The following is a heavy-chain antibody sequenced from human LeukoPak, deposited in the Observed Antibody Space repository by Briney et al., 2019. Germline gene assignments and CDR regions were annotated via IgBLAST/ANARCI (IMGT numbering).Heavy chain of an antibody. V-gene: IGHV3-23*01. J-gene: IGHJ5*02. CDR1: GFTYRPYA. Sequence: GGSLRLSCAGSGFTYRPYAMSWVRQAPGKGLEWVSTLSGSGAITYYADSVKGRFTISRDNAKNSLYLQMNSLRAEDTAVYYCARCLLGASGRGNWFDPWGQGTLVTVSS. D-gene: IGHD2-15*01. CDR2: LSGSGAIT. CDR3: ARCLLGASGRGNWFDP.